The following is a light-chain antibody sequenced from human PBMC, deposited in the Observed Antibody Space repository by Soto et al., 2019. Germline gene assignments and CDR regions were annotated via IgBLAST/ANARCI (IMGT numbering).Light chain of an antibody. CDR2: SNN. Sequence: QSVLTQPPSASGTPGQRVTISCSGSSSNIGSNYVYWYQQLPGTAPKLLIYSNNQRPSGVPDRFSGSKSGTSASLAITGLQAEDEGDYYCQSYGSTLSARYVFGTGTKVTVL. CDR3: QSYGSTLSARYV. J-gene: IGLJ1*01. CDR1: SSNIGSNY. V-gene: IGLV1-47*02.